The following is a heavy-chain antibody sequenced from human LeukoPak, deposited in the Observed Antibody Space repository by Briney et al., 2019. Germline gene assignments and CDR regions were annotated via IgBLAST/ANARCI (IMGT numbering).Heavy chain of an antibody. CDR1: GFTFSSYA. Sequence: GGSLRLSCAASGFTFSSYAMSWVRQAPGKGLEWVSSISSSSTYIYYADSVKGRFTISRDNAKNSLFLQMNSLRAEDTAVYYCARDPYYSDRSGYSYWGQGTLVTVSS. J-gene: IGHJ4*02. V-gene: IGHV3-21*01. D-gene: IGHD3-22*01. CDR3: ARDPYYSDRSGYSY. CDR2: ISSSSTYI.